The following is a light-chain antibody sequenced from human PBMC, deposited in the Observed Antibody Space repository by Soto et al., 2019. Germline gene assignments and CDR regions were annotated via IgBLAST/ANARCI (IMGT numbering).Light chain of an antibody. J-gene: IGKJ1*01. CDR2: GAS. V-gene: IGKV3-15*01. CDR3: QQYFEWPPMT. CDR1: ETVATN. Sequence: VMPQSPATLSVSPGERATLSCWASETVATNLAWYQQKPGQAPRLLISGASTSAAGISDRFRGSGSGTEFTLTISSLRSEDSALYYVQQYFEWPPMTFGQGTKVEI.